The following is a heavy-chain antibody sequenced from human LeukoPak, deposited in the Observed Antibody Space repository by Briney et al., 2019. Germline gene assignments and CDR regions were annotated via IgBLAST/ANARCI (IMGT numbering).Heavy chain of an antibody. Sequence: ASVKVSCKASGYTFTSYGISWVRQAPGQGLEWMGWISAYNGNTNYAQKLQGRVTMTTDTSTSTAYMELRSLRSDDTAVYYCARVLLWFGELSPGDYYYGMDVWGQGTTVTVSS. V-gene: IGHV1-18*01. D-gene: IGHD3-10*01. CDR2: ISAYNGNT. CDR1: GYTFTSYG. J-gene: IGHJ6*02. CDR3: ARVLLWFGELSPGDYYYGMDV.